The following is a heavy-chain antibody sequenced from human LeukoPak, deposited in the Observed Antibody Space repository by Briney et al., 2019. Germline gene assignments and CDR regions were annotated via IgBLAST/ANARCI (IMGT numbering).Heavy chain of an antibody. CDR3: AKDSDYSSNWYSPIDTFDI. J-gene: IGHJ3*02. Sequence: GGSLRLSCAASGFTFRSKAMSWVRQAPGKGLEWVSGISGSADWTDYGESVKGRFTISRDNSKNTLRLQMNSLRAEDTAVYFCAKDSDYSSNWYSPIDTFDIWGQGTMVTVSS. V-gene: IGHV3-23*01. CDR2: ISGSADWT. CDR1: GFTFRSKA. D-gene: IGHD6-13*01.